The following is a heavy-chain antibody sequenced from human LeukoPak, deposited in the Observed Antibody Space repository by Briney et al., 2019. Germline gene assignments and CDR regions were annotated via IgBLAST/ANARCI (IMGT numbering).Heavy chain of an antibody. CDR3: ARDMRRAQLVGDIDWFDP. Sequence: ALVKVSCKASGYTFTSYYMHWVRQAPGQGLEWMGRINPNSGGTNYAQKFQGRVAMTRDTSISTAYMELSRLRSDDTAVYYCARDMRRAQLVGDIDWFDPWGQGTLVTVSS. CDR1: GYTFTSYY. V-gene: IGHV1-2*06. CDR2: INPNSGGT. J-gene: IGHJ5*02. D-gene: IGHD6-6*01.